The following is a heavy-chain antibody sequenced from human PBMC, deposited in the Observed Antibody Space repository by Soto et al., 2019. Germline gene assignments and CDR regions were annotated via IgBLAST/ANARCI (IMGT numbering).Heavy chain of an antibody. CDR3: ARAWGYSHGDNWFDP. J-gene: IGHJ5*02. D-gene: IGHD5-18*01. V-gene: IGHV4-34*01. CDR2: INHSGST. CDR1: GGSFSGYY. Sequence: SETLSLTCAVYGGSFSGYYWSWIRQPPGKGLEWIGEINHSGSTNYNPSLKSRVTISVDTSKNQFSLKLSSVTAADTAVYYCARAWGYSHGDNWFDPWGQGTLVTVSS.